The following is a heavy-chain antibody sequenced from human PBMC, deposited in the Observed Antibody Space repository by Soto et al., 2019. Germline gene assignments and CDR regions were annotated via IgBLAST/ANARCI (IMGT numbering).Heavy chain of an antibody. CDR1: GFTFSNYN. CDR2: ISGTSVYI. V-gene: IGHV3-21*01. Sequence: GGSLRLSCVASGFTFSNYNMNWVRQAPGKGLEWVSHISGTSVYIHYADSVKGRSTISRDNAKNSVYLQMDSLRVEDTAVYYCAREGALKPFSSWGQGALVTVSS. J-gene: IGHJ5*02. CDR3: AREGALKPFSS.